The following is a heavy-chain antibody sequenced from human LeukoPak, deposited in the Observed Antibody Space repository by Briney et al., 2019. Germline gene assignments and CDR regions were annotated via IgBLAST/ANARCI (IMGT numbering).Heavy chain of an antibody. Sequence: SETLSLTCTVSGGSISSYYWSWIRQPAGKGLEWIGRIYTSGSTNYNPSLKSRVTMSVDTSKNQFSLKLSSVTAADTAVYYCAGGEGIAAAGTFDYWGQGTLVTVSS. CDR3: AGGEGIAAAGTFDY. CDR2: IYTSGST. D-gene: IGHD6-13*01. V-gene: IGHV4-4*07. J-gene: IGHJ4*02. CDR1: GGSISSYY.